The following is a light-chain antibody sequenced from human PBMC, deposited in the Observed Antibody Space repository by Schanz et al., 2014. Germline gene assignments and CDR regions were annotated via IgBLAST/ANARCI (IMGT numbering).Light chain of an antibody. CDR2: EVS. CDR3: GSYSTTNSLGV. V-gene: IGLV2-8*01. CDR1: SSDVGGYNY. Sequence: QSALTQPPSASGSPGQSVTISCTGTSSDVGGYNYVSWYQQHPGKAPKLMIYEVSKRPSGVSNRFSGSKSGDTASLTVSGLQAEDEGDYYCGSYSTTNSLGVFGGGTKLTVL. J-gene: IGLJ3*02.